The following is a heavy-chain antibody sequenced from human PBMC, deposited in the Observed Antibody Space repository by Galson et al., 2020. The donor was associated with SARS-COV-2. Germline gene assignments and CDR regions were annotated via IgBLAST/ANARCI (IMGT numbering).Heavy chain of an antibody. CDR1: GFTFSSYW. CDR2: IKQDGSEK. Sequence: GGSLRLSCAASGFTFSSYWMSWVRQAPGKGLEWVANIKQDGSEKYYVDSVKGRFTISRDNAKNSLYLQMNSLRAEDTAVYYCAREGEDIWVGELHHDYWGQGTLVTVSS. J-gene: IGHJ4*02. D-gene: IGHD3-10*01. V-gene: IGHV3-7*01. CDR3: AREGEDIWVGELHHDY.